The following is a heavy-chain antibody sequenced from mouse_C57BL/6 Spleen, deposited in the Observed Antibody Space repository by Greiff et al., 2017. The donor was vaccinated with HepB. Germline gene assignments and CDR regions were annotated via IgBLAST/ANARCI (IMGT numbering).Heavy chain of an antibody. V-gene: IGHV5-4*01. Sequence: EVKLVESGGGLVKPGGSLKLSCAASGFTFSSYAMSWVRQTPEKRLEWVATISDGGSYTYYPDNVKGRFTISRDNAKNNLYLQMSHLKSEDTAMYYCARDNPITTVVEWDYFDYWGQGTTLTVSS. CDR2: ISDGGSYT. CDR1: GFTFSSYA. J-gene: IGHJ2*01. D-gene: IGHD1-1*01. CDR3: ARDNPITTVVEWDYFDY.